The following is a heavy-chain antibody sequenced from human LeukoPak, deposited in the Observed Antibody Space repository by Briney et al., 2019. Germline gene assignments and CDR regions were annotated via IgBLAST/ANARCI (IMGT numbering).Heavy chain of an antibody. D-gene: IGHD3-10*01. Sequence: SETLSLTCAVYGGSFSGYYWSWIRQPPRKGLEWIGEINHSGSTNYNPSLNIRVTISVDTAKNQFSLKLSPVNAADPAVHYCARGLAYYYGSGSPRRFDYWGQGTLVSVSS. CDR1: GGSFSGYY. CDR2: INHSGST. CDR3: ARGLAYYYGSGSPRRFDY. J-gene: IGHJ4*02. V-gene: IGHV4-34*01.